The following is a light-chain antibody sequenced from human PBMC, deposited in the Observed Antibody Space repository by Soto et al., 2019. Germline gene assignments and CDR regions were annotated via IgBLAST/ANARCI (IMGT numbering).Light chain of an antibody. CDR1: QSVSSD. V-gene: IGKV3-15*01. CDR3: QQYEKWPWT. CDR2: GAS. Sequence: EIVITQSKANLSVYPGERASLSCRASQSVSSDLAWYQQKPGQAPRLFIYGASTRATGIPARFSGSGSGTEFTLTISSLQSEDFAVYYCQQYEKWPWTFGQGTKVDIK. J-gene: IGKJ1*01.